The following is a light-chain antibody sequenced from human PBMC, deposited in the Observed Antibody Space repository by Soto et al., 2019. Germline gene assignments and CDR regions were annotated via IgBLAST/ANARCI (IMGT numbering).Light chain of an antibody. CDR2: DAS. CDR1: QTINTW. Sequence: DIQMTQSPSTLSGSVGDRDTIPRRASQTINTWVAWYQQKPGKAPKLLIYDASSSESGVPSRFSGSGSGTEFTLTTSSLQPDDFATYYCQQYNSYGYTFGQGTRLEIK. V-gene: IGKV1-5*01. CDR3: QQYNSYGYT. J-gene: IGKJ5*01.